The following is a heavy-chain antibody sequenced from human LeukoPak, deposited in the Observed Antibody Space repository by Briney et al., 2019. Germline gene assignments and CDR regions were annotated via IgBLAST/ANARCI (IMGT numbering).Heavy chain of an antibody. D-gene: IGHD4-23*01. Sequence: SDTQSLPCTVSGGSISSSSYYWGWIRKAPGKGLPCIGSMYYSGSTYYNPALKKRVTISVDTSKSHFSLKLSSVTAADTAVYYCAHGGNPKHYCCYMDVWGKGTTVSVSS. V-gene: IGHV4-39*07. CDR2: MYYSGST. CDR1: GGSISSSSYY. J-gene: IGHJ6*03. CDR3: AHGGNPKHYCCYMDV.